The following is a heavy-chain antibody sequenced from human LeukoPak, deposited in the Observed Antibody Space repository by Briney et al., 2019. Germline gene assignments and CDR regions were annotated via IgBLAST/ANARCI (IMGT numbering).Heavy chain of an antibody. Sequence: GGSLRLSCAASGFTFSSYAMSWVRRAPGKGLEWVSAISGSGGSTYYADSVKGRFTISRDNSKNTLYLQMNSLRAEDTAVYYRAKAPIAVAGKGAYFDYWGQGTLVTVSS. CDR2: ISGSGGST. V-gene: IGHV3-23*01. CDR3: AKAPIAVAGKGAYFDY. CDR1: GFTFSSYA. J-gene: IGHJ4*02. D-gene: IGHD6-19*01.